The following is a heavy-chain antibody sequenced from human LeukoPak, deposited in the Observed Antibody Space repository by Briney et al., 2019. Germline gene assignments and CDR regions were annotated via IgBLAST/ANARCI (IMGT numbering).Heavy chain of an antibody. D-gene: IGHD6-19*01. Sequence: SQTLSLTCTVSGDSISSGSYYWSWIRQPPGKGLEWIGEINHSGSTNYNPSLKSRVTISVDTSKNQFSLKLSSVTAADTAVYYCARSRYSSGWLSSGNFDYWGQGTLVTVSS. J-gene: IGHJ4*02. CDR3: ARSRYSSGWLSSGNFDY. CDR2: INHSGST. V-gene: IGHV4-39*07. CDR1: GDSISSGSYY.